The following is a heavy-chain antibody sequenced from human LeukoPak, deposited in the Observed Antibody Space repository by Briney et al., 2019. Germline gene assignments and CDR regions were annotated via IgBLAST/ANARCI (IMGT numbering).Heavy chain of an antibody. CDR1: GFSVSTNS. D-gene: IGHD3-3*01. Sequence: PGGSLRLSCAASGFSVSTNSMTWARQAPGKGLEWLSLFYGVDSTTYYADSVKGRFTISRHNSKNTLYLQMNSLRPEDTAVYYCARGDFWSGYYTGLYWGQGTLVTVSS. J-gene: IGHJ4*02. CDR2: FYGVDST. CDR3: ARGDFWSGYYTGLY. V-gene: IGHV3-53*04.